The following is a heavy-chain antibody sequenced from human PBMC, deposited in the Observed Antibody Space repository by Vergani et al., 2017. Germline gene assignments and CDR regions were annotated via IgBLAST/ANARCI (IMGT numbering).Heavy chain of an antibody. D-gene: IGHD5-12*01. CDR2: INHSGST. CDR1: GGSFSGYY. CDR3: ARKRGYSGYENFDY. J-gene: IGHJ4*02. V-gene: IGHV4-34*01. Sequence: QVQLQQWGAGLLKPSETLSLTCAVYGGSFSGYYWSWIRQPPGKGLEWIGEINHSGSTNYNPSLKSRVTISVDTSKNQFSLKLSSGTAADTAVYYCARKRGYSGYENFDYWGQGTLVTVSS.